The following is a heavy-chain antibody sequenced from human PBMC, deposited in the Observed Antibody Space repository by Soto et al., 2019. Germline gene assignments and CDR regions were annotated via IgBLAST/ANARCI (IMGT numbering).Heavy chain of an antibody. J-gene: IGHJ4*02. CDR2: ISYDGSNK. CDR1: GFTFSSYA. V-gene: IGHV3-30-3*01. D-gene: IGHD6-19*01. Sequence: GGSLRLSCAASGFTFSSYAMHWVRQAPGKGLEWVAVISYDGSNKYYADSVKGRFTISRDNSKNTLYLQMNSLRAEDTVVYYCARDSDLSGPYIAVAGTLDYWGQGTLVTVSS. CDR3: ARDSDLSGPYIAVAGTLDY.